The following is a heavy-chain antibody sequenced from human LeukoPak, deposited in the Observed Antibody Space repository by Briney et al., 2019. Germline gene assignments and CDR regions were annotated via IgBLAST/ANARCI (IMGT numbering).Heavy chain of an antibody. Sequence: GGSLRLSCAASGFTFSSYEMNWVRQAPGKGLEWVSYISSSGSTKYYAYSVKGRFPISRDNAKNSLYLQMNSLRAEDTAVYYCARDERIAVAGTGYWGQGTLVTVSS. J-gene: IGHJ4*02. CDR3: ARDERIAVAGTGY. CDR2: ISSSGSTK. CDR1: GFTFSSYE. D-gene: IGHD6-19*01. V-gene: IGHV3-48*03.